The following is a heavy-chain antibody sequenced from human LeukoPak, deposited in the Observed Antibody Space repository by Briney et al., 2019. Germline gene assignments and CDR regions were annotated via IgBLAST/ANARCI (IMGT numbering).Heavy chain of an antibody. CDR2: INHSGST. CDR1: GGSFSGYY. D-gene: IGHD3-9*01. CDR3: ARTFDWQFDY. Sequence: SETLSLTCAVYGGSFSGYYWSWIRQPPGKGLEWIGKINHSGSTNYNPSLKSRVTISVDTSKNQFSLKLSSVTAADTAVYYCARTFDWQFDYWGQGTLVTVSS. V-gene: IGHV4-34*01. J-gene: IGHJ4*02.